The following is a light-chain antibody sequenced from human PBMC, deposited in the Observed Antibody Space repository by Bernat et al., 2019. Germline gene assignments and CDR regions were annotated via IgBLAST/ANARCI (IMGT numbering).Light chain of an antibody. CDR1: QGLVRSGGDTQ. CDR3: MQHAHWPHT. CDR2: EVS. J-gene: IGKJ2*01. Sequence: DVVLTQSPLSLPVTLGQTASISCRSTQGLVRSGGDTQLSWFHQSPGQSPRRLIYEVSQRDSGVPDRFSGSGSGTDFTLKISSVEAEDVGVYYCMQHAHWPHTFGQGTKLEI. V-gene: IGKV2-30*02.